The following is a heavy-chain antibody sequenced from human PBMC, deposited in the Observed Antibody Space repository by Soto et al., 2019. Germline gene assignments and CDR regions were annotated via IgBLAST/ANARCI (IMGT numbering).Heavy chain of an antibody. Sequence: QLQLQESGSGLVKPSQTLSLTCAVSGGSISSGGYSWSWIRQPPGKGLEWVGYIYHSGSTYYNPSLKSRLTISIDRSKNQFSLKLSSVTAADTAVYYCTRSSSTVTTLDYWGQGTLVTVSS. CDR1: GGSISSGGYS. V-gene: IGHV4-30-2*01. CDR3: TRSSSTVTTLDY. D-gene: IGHD2-2*01. J-gene: IGHJ4*02. CDR2: IYHSGST.